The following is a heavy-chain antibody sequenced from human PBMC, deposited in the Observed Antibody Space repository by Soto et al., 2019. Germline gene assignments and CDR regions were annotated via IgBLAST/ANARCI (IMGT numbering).Heavy chain of an antibody. CDR2: IGTAGDT. D-gene: IGHD3-10*01. J-gene: IGHJ6*02. V-gene: IGHV3-13*04. CDR1: GFTFSSYD. Sequence: GGSLRLSCAASGFTFSSYDMHWVRQATGKGLEWVSAIGTAGDTYYPGSVKGRFTISRENAKNSLYLQMNSLRAGDTAVYYCARRLGTMVRGLINYYYGMDVWGQGTTVTVSS. CDR3: ARRLGTMVRGLINYYYGMDV.